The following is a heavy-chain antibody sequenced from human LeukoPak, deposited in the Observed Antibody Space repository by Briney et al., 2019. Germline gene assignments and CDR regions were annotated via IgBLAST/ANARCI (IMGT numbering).Heavy chain of an antibody. CDR1: GFTFSSYA. CDR3: AKDRVDTAMVFDY. CDR2: ISYDGSNK. J-gene: IGHJ4*02. V-gene: IGHV3-30-3*01. Sequence: PGGSLRLSCAASGFTFSSYAMHWVRQAPGKGLEWVAVISYDGSNKYYADSVKGRFTISRDNSKNTLYLQMNSLRAEDTAVYYCAKDRVDTAMVFDYWGQGTLVTVSS. D-gene: IGHD5-18*01.